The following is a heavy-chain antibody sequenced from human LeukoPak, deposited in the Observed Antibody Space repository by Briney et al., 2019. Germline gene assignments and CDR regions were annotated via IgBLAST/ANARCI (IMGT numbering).Heavy chain of an antibody. CDR3: AREPYDSSGYYDY. CDR2: IYYSGST. Sequence: SETLSLTCTVPGGSISSYYWSWIRQPPGKGLEWIGYIYYSGSTNYNPSLKSRVTISVDTSKNQFSLKLSSVTAADTAVYYCAREPYDSSGYYDYWGQGTLVTVSS. V-gene: IGHV4-59*12. J-gene: IGHJ4*02. CDR1: GGSISSYY. D-gene: IGHD3-22*01.